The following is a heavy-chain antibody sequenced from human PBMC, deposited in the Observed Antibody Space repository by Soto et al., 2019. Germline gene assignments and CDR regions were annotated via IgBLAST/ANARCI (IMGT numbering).Heavy chain of an antibody. Sequence: VGSLRLSCAASGFTFSSYAMSWVRQAPGKGLEWLSAISGSGGSTYYADSVKGRFTISRDNSKNTLYLQMNSLRAEDTAVYYCARDYDFWSGYNWFDPWGQGTLVTVSS. CDR3: ARDYDFWSGYNWFDP. V-gene: IGHV3-23*01. CDR2: ISGSGGST. CDR1: GFTFSSYA. D-gene: IGHD3-3*01. J-gene: IGHJ5*02.